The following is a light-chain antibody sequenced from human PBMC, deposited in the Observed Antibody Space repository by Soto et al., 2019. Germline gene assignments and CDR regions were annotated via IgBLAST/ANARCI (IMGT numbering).Light chain of an antibody. Sequence: EIGMTQSPAPLSVSPGERATLSCRASQSVYNNLAWYQQKPGQAPRLLIYGASTRATGIPARFRGSGSGTEFTLTISSLQYEDFAVYFCQQYNNWPQVTIGPGTKVDI. CDR2: GAS. CDR1: QSVYNN. CDR3: QQYNNWPQVT. J-gene: IGKJ3*01. V-gene: IGKV3-15*01.